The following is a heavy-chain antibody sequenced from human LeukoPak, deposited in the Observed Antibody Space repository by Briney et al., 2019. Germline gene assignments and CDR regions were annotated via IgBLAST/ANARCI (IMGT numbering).Heavy chain of an antibody. CDR1: GFTYSFYW. D-gene: IGHD3-22*01. Sequence: GGSVRLSCAASGFTYSFYWMSWVRQAPGKGLEWVANIKQDGSDKYYVDSVKGRFTISRDNSKNTLYLQMNSLRAEDTAFYFCARHSNKYDYDSSGHYRSFDYWGQGTLASVSS. V-gene: IGHV3-7*01. CDR2: IKQDGSDK. CDR3: ARHSNKYDYDSSGHYRSFDY. J-gene: IGHJ4*02.